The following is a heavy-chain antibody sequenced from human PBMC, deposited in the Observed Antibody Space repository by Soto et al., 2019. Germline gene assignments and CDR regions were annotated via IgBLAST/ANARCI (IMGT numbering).Heavy chain of an antibody. CDR2: IRSKAYDETT. Sequence: GGSLRLSCTVFGLIFGDYGVSWFRQAPGKGLEWVSLIRSKAYDETTEYAASVKGRFTVSRDDSKGIAYLEMSSLQTDDTGVYYCTRVTNRGENYFYGMDVWGQGTTVTVSS. J-gene: IGHJ6*02. V-gene: IGHV3-49*03. D-gene: IGHD2-8*01. CDR1: GLIFGDYG. CDR3: TRVTNRGENYFYGMDV.